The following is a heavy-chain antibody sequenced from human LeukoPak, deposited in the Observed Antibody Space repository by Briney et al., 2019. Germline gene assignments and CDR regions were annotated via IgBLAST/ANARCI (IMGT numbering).Heavy chain of an antibody. V-gene: IGHV4-39*01. CDR2: IYYSGST. CDR1: RGSISSSSYY. D-gene: IGHD3-16*02. CDR3: ARHPRGITFGGVIVSFDY. J-gene: IGHJ4*02. Sequence: SETLSLTCTVSRGSISSSSYYWGWIRQPPGKGLEWIGSIYYSGSTYYNPSLKSRVTISVDTSKNQFSLKLSSVTAADTAVYYCARHPRGITFGGVIVSFDYWGQGTLVTVSS.